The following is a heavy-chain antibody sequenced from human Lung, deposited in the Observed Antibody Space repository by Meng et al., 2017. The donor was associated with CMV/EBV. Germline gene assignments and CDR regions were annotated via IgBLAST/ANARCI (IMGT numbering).Heavy chain of an antibody. Sequence: QTQPQESGARLVKPSEPLSVTCIVSSDSITNYVWSWVRQPAGKGLEWIGRLYPDGSTDYNPSLSSRLTLSLDTSKIRFSLKLRSVTAADTAIYYCARTPVRFCNTHMCYAFDYWGQGALVTVSS. D-gene: IGHD2-2*01. J-gene: IGHJ4*02. CDR3: ARTPVRFCNTHMCYAFDY. V-gene: IGHV4-4*07. CDR2: LYPDGST. CDR1: SDSITNYV.